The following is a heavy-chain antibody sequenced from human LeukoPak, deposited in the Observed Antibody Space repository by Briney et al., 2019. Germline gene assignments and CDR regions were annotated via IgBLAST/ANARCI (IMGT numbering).Heavy chain of an antibody. Sequence: ASVKVSCKASGYTFTSYDINWVRQATGQGLEWMGWISAYNGNTNYAQKFQGRVTITADESTSTAYMELSSLRSEDTAVYYCARDLGYCGGDCYRRGGLVDYYIDVWGKGTTVTISS. CDR3: ARDLGYCGGDCYRRGGLVDYYIDV. CDR2: ISAYNGNT. D-gene: IGHD2-21*02. V-gene: IGHV1-18*01. CDR1: GYTFTSYD. J-gene: IGHJ6*03.